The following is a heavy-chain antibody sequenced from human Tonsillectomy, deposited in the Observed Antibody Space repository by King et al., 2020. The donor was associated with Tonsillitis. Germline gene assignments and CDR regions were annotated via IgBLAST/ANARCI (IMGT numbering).Heavy chain of an antibody. J-gene: IGHJ4*02. V-gene: IGHV3-30*18. CDR3: ANDDSDVFDY. CDR2: ISYDGSNK. D-gene: IGHD1-26*01. CDR1: GFTFSSYG. Sequence: VQLVESGGGVVQPGRSLRLSCAASGFTFSSYGMHWVRQAPGKGLEWVAVISYDGSNKYYADSVKGRFTSPRDNSKNTLYLQMNSLRAEDTAVYYCANDDSDVFDYWGQGTLVTVSS.